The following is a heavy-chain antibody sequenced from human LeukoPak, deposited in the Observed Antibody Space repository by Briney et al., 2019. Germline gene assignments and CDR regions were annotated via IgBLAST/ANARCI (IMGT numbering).Heavy chain of an antibody. CDR1: GGTFSSYA. CDR2: IIPIFGTA. J-gene: IGHJ3*02. V-gene: IGHV1-69*05. Sequence: SVKVSCKASGGTFSSYAISWVRQAPGQGLERMGGIIPIFGTANYAQKFQGRVTITTDESTSTAYMELSSLRSEDTAVYYCARGLLVPDAFDIWGQGTMVTVSS. D-gene: IGHD3-10*01. CDR3: ARGLLVPDAFDI.